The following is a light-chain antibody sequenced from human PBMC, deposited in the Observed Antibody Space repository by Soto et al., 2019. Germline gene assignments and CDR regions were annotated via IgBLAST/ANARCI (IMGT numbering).Light chain of an antibody. CDR2: AAS. Sequence: DIQMTQSPSSLSASVGDRVTNTCRASQSISSYLNWYHQKPGKAPKLLIYAASSLQSGVPSRFSGSGSGTDFTLTISSLQPEDFATYYCQQSYSTTITFGQGTRLEIK. CDR1: QSISSY. J-gene: IGKJ5*01. V-gene: IGKV1-39*01. CDR3: QQSYSTTIT.